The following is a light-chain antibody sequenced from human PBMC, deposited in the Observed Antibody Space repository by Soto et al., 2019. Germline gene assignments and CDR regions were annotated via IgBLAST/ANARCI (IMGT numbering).Light chain of an antibody. CDR2: GAS. CDR1: QSVSSSY. Sequence: EIVMTQSPVTLSVSPGERATLSCRASQSVSSSYLAWYQQKPGQAPRLLIYGASSRATGIPDRFSGSGSGTDFTLTISRLEPEDFAVYYCQQYGSSRTWTFGQGTKVDIK. CDR3: QQYGSSRTWT. V-gene: IGKV3-20*01. J-gene: IGKJ1*01.